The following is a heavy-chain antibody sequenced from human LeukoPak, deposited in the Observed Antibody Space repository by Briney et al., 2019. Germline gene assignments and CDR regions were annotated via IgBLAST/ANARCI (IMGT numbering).Heavy chain of an antibody. CDR2: IYTSGST. Sequence: PSETLSLTCTVSGDSISSYSWSWIRQPPGKGLEWIGRIYTSGSTNYNPSLKSRVTISVDTSKNQFSLKLSSVTAADTAVYYCARTQTYYGSGSYNFDYWGQGTLVTVSS. CDR3: ARTQTYYGSGSYNFDY. CDR1: GDSISSYS. J-gene: IGHJ4*02. V-gene: IGHV4-4*08. D-gene: IGHD3-10*01.